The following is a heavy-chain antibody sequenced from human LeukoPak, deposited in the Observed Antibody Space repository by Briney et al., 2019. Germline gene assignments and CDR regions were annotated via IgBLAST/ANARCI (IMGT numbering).Heavy chain of an antibody. D-gene: IGHD1-1*01. J-gene: IGHJ4*02. CDR1: GFTFNNYG. CDR2: IRYDGSNT. V-gene: IGHV3-30*02. Sequence: GGSLRLSCAASGFTFNNYGMHWVRQAPGKGLEWLAFIRYDGSNTYYADSVKGRFTVSRDDSKNTLYQQMNSLRGDDTAVYYCAKDGTYYYIYYWGQGTLVTVSS. CDR3: AKDGTYYYIYY.